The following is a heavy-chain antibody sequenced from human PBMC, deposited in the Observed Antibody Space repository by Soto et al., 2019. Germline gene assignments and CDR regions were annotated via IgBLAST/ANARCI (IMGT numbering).Heavy chain of an antibody. CDR3: ATSNGGPYYCYYGMDV. CDR2: ISYDGSNK. Sequence: QVQLVESGGGVVQPGRSLRLSCAASGFTFSSYGMHWVRQAPGKGLEWVAVISYDGSNKYYADSVKGRFTISRDNSKNTLYLHMNRRRAEETAVYYCATSNGGPYYCYYGMDVWGQGTTVTVSS. CDR1: GFTFSSYG. V-gene: IGHV3-30*03. D-gene: IGHD4-17*01. J-gene: IGHJ6*02.